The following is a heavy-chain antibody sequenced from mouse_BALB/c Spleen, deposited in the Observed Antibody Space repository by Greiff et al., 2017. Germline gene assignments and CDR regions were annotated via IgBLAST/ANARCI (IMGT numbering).Heavy chain of an antibody. CDR3: ALFDGYYVGFDY. V-gene: IGHV1-14*01. J-gene: IGHJ2*01. CDR2: INPYNDGT. CDR1: GYTFTSYV. D-gene: IGHD2-3*01. Sequence: VHVKQSGPELVKPGASVKMSCKASGYTFTSYVMHWVKQKPGQGLEWIGYINPYNDGTKYNEKFKGKATLTSDKSSSTAYMELSSLTSEDSAVYYCALFDGYYVGFDYWGQGTTLTVSS.